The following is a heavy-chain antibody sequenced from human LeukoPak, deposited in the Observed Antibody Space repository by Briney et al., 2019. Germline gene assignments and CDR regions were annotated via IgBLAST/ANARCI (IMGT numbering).Heavy chain of an antibody. CDR3: ARADSGSYSSWFDP. D-gene: IGHD1-26*01. CDR1: GYTFTAYY. V-gene: IGHV1-2*02. J-gene: IGHJ5*02. Sequence: APMKVSCNASGYTFTAYYMHWLRHPPGQGIEFKGWINPNSSDAHYAQKFQGRVTMTRDTYIRTAYLELSRLRSDDTAVYYCARADSGSYSSWFDPWGQGTLVTVSS. CDR2: INPNSSDA.